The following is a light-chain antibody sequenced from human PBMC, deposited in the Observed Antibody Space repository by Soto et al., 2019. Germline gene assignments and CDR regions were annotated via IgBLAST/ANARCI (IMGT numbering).Light chain of an antibody. V-gene: IGLV2-14*03. CDR1: SSDVGAYNY. J-gene: IGLJ1*01. CDR2: EVS. CDR3: SSYTRSSTYL. Sequence: QSALTQPASVSGSPGQSITISCTGTSSDVGAYNYVSWYQQHPDKAPKLMIYEVSHRPSGVSDRFSGSKSDNTASLTISGLHTEDEADYYCSSYTRSSTYLFGTGTKVTVL.